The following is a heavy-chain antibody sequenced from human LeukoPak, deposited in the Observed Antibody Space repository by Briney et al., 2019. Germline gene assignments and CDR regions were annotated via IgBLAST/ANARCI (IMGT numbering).Heavy chain of an antibody. V-gene: IGHV3-21*01. J-gene: IGHJ3*02. CDR1: GFTFSSYS. D-gene: IGHD3-16*01. Sequence: PGGSLRLSCAASGFTFSSYSMNWVRQAPGKGLEWVSSISSSSSYIYYADSVKGRFTISRDNAKNSLYLQMNSLRAEDTAVYYCARASGGAGGAFDIWGQGTMVTVSS. CDR2: ISSSSSYI. CDR3: ARASGGAGGAFDI.